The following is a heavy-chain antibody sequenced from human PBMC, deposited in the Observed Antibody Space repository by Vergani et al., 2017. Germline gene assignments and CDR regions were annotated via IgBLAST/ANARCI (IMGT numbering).Heavy chain of an antibody. Sequence: QVQLVQSGAEVKKPGASVKVSCKASGYTFTSYYMHWVRQAPGQGLEWMGIINPSGGSTSYAQKFQGRVTMTRDTSTSTVYMELSSLRSEDTAVYYCARERIAAVDYYYYGMDVWSQGTMVTVSS. CDR3: ARERIAAVDYYYYGMDV. CDR1: GYTFTSYY. CDR2: INPSGGST. D-gene: IGHD6-13*01. J-gene: IGHJ6*02. V-gene: IGHV1-46*01.